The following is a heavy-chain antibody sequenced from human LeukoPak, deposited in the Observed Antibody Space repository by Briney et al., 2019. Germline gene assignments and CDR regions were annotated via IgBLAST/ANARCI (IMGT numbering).Heavy chain of an antibody. CDR1: GGSISSYY. J-gene: IGHJ4*02. Sequence: SETLSLTCTVSGGSISSYYWSWIRQPAGKGLEWIGRIYTSGSTNYNPSLKSRVTMSVDTSKNQFSLRLSSVTAADTAVYYCARAGWELRRGGFDYWGQGTLVTVSS. CDR2: IYTSGST. D-gene: IGHD1-26*01. V-gene: IGHV4-4*07. CDR3: ARAGWELRRGGFDY.